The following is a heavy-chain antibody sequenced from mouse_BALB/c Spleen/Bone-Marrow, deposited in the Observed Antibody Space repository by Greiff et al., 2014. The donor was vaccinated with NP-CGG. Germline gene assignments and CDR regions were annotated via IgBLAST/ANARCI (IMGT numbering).Heavy chain of an antibody. CDR1: GYAFTNYL. Sequence: QVQLQQSGAEVVRPGTSVKVSCKASGYAFTNYLIEWVKQRPGQGLEWIGVINPGSGGTNYNEKFKGKATLTADKSSSTAYMQFSSLTSDDSAVDFCARLRRGGFYTMDYWGQGTSVTVSS. CDR3: ARLRRGGFYTMDY. V-gene: IGHV1-54*01. CDR2: INPGSGGT. J-gene: IGHJ4*01. D-gene: IGHD2-12*01.